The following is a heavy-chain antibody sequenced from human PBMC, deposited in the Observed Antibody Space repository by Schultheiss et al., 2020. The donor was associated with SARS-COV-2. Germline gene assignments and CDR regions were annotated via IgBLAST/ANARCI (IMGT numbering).Heavy chain of an antibody. Sequence: GESLKISCAASGSSFSDQFMDWVRQAPGSGLEWVGRISNKANSYTTEYAASVKGRFTISRDDSKNTLYLQMNSLKTEDTAVYYCTTDLFPPSGSYYVYYYYGMDVWGQGTTVTVSS. J-gene: IGHJ6*02. CDR3: TTDLFPPSGSYYVYYYYGMDV. CDR2: ISNKANSYTT. CDR1: GSSFSDQF. D-gene: IGHD1-26*01. V-gene: IGHV3-72*01.